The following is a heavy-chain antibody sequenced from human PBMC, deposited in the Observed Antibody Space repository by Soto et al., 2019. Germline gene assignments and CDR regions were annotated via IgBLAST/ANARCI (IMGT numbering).Heavy chain of an antibody. CDR1: GFTISTYA. Sequence: RWWVLRLSCAASGFTISTYAMTWVRQAPGKGLECVSGVTGSGGQIHYADSVKGRFTISKDNSKNTLYLQMSSLREEDTALYYCAKDAVYKDGLWLMDSWGQGTLVTVS. V-gene: IGHV3-23*01. J-gene: IGHJ4*02. D-gene: IGHD2-21*01. CDR2: VTGSGGQI. CDR3: AKDAVYKDGLWLMDS.